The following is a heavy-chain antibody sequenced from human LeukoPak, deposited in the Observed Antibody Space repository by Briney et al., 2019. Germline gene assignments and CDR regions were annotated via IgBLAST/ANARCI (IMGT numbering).Heavy chain of an antibody. CDR3: ALTGEVVYYYYGMDV. Sequence: GGSLRLSCAASGFTFSNYAMSWVRQAPGKGLEWVSGMSDSGGTTYYTDSVKGRFTISRDNSKNTLYLQMNSLRAEDTAVYYCALTGEVVYYYYGMDVWGQGTTVTVSS. J-gene: IGHJ6*02. V-gene: IGHV3-23*01. CDR2: MSDSGGTT. D-gene: IGHD7-27*01. CDR1: GFTFSNYA.